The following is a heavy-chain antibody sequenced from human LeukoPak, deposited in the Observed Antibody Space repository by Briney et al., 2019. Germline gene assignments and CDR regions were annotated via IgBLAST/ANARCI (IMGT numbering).Heavy chain of an antibody. V-gene: IGHV3-23*01. CDR3: AKDDAWLRFGE. Sequence: GGSLRLSCAASGFTFSSYGMSWVSQAPGKGLEWVSGISPSGDITYYADSVKGRFTISRDNSKNTLYLEVISLTAEDTAVYYCAKDDAWLRFGEWSQGTLVTVSS. D-gene: IGHD3-10*01. CDR2: ISPSGDIT. J-gene: IGHJ4*02. CDR1: GFTFSSYG.